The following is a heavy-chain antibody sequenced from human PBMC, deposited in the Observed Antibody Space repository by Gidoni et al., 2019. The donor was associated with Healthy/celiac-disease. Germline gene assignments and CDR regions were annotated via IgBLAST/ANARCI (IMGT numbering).Heavy chain of an antibody. V-gene: IGHV4-34*01. D-gene: IGHD3-16*01. CDR3: ARERLGEFMAFDI. J-gene: IGHJ3*02. Sequence: QVQLQQWGAGLLKPSETLSLTCAVYGGSFSGYYWSWIRQPPGKGLEWIGEINHSGSTNYNPSLKSRVTISVDTSKNQFSLKLCSVTAADTAVYYCARERLGEFMAFDIWGQGTMVTVSS. CDR1: GGSFSGYY. CDR2: INHSGST.